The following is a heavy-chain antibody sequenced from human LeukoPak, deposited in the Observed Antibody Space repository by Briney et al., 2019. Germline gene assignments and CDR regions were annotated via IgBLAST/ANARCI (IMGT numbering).Heavy chain of an antibody. V-gene: IGHV3-23*01. D-gene: IGHD6-13*01. J-gene: IGHJ4*02. CDR2: ISGSGDTT. CDR1: GFTFSSYA. Sequence: GGSLRLSCAASGFTFSSYAMSWLRQAPGKGLEWVSGISGSGDTTYYADSVRGRFTISRDNSKNTLDLQMNSLRAEDTAVYYCAKKSPSSSWYPYFDFWGQGTLVTVSS. CDR3: AKKSPSSSWYPYFDF.